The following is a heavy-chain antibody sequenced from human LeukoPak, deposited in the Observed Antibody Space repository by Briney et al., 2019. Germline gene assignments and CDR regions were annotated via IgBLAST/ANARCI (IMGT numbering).Heavy chain of an antibody. CDR1: GGSFSGYY. Sequence: SETLSLTCAVYGGSFSGYYWSWIRQPPGKGLEWIGEINHSGSTNYNPSLESRVTISVDTSKNQFSLKLSSVTAADTAVYYCARELELLGFDPWGQGTLVTVSS. D-gene: IGHD1-7*01. CDR2: INHSGST. V-gene: IGHV4-34*01. CDR3: ARELELLGFDP. J-gene: IGHJ5*02.